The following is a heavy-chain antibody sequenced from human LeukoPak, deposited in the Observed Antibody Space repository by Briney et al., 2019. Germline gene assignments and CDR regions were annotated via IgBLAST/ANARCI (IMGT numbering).Heavy chain of an antibody. CDR1: GGSISSGDYY. Sequence: SETLSLTCTVSGGSISSGDYYWSWIRQPPGKGLEWIGYIYYSGSTNYNPSLKSRVTISVDTSKNQFSLKLSSVTAADTAVYYCARAIYSFYCSSTSCNDAFDIWGQGTMVTVSS. CDR2: IYYSGST. CDR3: ARAIYSFYCSSTSCNDAFDI. D-gene: IGHD2-2*01. V-gene: IGHV4-61*08. J-gene: IGHJ3*02.